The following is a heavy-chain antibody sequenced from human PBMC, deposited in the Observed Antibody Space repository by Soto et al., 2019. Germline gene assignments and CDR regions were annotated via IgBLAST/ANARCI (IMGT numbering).Heavy chain of an antibody. J-gene: IGHJ6*02. V-gene: IGHV4-59*01. CDR2: IYYSGST. D-gene: IGHD3-10*01. CDR1: GGSISSYY. CDR3: ASYLITMVWGVPYYYYGMDV. Sequence: PSETLSLTCTVSGGSISSYYWSWIRQPPGKGLEWIGYIYYSGSTNYNPSLKSRVTISVDTSKNQFSLKLSSVTAADTAVYYCASYLITMVWGVPYYYYGMDVWGQGPTVTVSS.